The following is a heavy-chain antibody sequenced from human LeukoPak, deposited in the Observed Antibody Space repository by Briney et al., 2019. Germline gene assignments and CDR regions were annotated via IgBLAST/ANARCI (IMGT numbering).Heavy chain of an antibody. CDR3: ARVLRSSSSKLDY. J-gene: IGHJ4*02. Sequence: GGSLRLSCAASGFTFSSYWMSWVRQAPGKGLEWVANIKQDGSEKYYVDSVKGRFTISRDNAKNSLYLQMNSLRDEDTAVYYCARVLRSSSSKLDYWGQGTLVTVSS. CDR1: GFTFSSYW. D-gene: IGHD6-6*01. CDR2: IKQDGSEK. V-gene: IGHV3-7*01.